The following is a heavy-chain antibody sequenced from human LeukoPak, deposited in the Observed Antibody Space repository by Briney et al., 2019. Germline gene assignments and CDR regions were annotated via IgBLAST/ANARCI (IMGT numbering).Heavy chain of an antibody. Sequence: SVKVSCKASGGTFSSYAISWVRQAPGQGLEWMGGIFPIFGTANYAQKYQGRVTITADESTSTAYMELGSLRSEDTAVYYCARDLEGPYCGGDCYPNLGYWGQGTLVTVSS. CDR2: IFPIFGTA. CDR1: GGTFSSYA. CDR3: ARDLEGPYCGGDCYPNLGY. D-gene: IGHD2-21*01. J-gene: IGHJ4*02. V-gene: IGHV1-69*01.